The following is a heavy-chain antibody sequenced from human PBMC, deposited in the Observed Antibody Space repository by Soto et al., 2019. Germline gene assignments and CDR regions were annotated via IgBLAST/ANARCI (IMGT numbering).Heavy chain of an antibody. CDR1: GCTFTSYY. Sequence: GASVKVSCKASGCTFTSYYMHWVRQAPGQGLEWMGIINPSGGSTSYAQKFQGRVTMTRDTSTSTVYMELSSLRSEDTAVYYCARDTTMYYYDRSGYYFDYWGQGTQVTVSS. J-gene: IGHJ4*02. V-gene: IGHV1-46*01. CDR2: INPSGGST. CDR3: ARDTTMYYYDRSGYYFDY. D-gene: IGHD3-22*01.